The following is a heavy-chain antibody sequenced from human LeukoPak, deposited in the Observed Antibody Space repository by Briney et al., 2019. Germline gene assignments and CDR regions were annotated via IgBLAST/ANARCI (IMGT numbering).Heavy chain of an antibody. V-gene: IGHV3-74*01. CDR2: INGGGSDI. D-gene: IGHD1-1*01. CDR1: GFTLNKSG. CDR3: AREAYTTTSNCLYI. J-gene: IGHJ3*02. Sequence: GGSLRLSCEASGFTLNKSGIHWVRQAPGKGLVWVSGINGGGSDIAYADSVKGRFTISRDNDKNILDLQMTSLRAEDTAVYYCAREAYTTTSNCLYIWG.